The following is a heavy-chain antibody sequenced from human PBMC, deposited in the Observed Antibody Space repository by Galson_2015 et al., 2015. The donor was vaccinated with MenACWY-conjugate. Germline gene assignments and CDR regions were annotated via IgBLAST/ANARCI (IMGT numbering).Heavy chain of an antibody. J-gene: IGHJ4*02. CDR2: ISAYNGNT. CDR1: GYTFTSYG. V-gene: IGHV1-18*01. Sequence: VKVSCKASGYTFTSYGISWVRQAPGQGLEWMGWISAYNGNTNYAQKLQGRVTMTTDTSTSTAYMELRSLRSDDTAVYYCARDGGMIDIGAVAAPPSRPVDYWGQGTLVTVSS. D-gene: IGHD6-19*01. CDR3: ARDGGMIDIGAVAAPPSRPVDY.